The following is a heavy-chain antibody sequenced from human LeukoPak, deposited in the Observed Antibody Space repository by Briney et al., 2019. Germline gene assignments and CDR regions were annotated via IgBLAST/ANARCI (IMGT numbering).Heavy chain of an antibody. CDR3: AIPYYYDTSGYYQGVDAFDM. D-gene: IGHD3-22*01. Sequence: GESLKISCKGYGYSFTSYWIGWVRQMPGRGLEWMGIIYPADSNIRYSPSFQGQVTMSADKSVNTAYLQWSSLKASDTAVYYCAIPYYYDTSGYYQGVDAFDMWGQGTRVTVSS. CDR2: IYPADSNI. CDR1: GYSFTSYW. V-gene: IGHV5-51*01. J-gene: IGHJ3*02.